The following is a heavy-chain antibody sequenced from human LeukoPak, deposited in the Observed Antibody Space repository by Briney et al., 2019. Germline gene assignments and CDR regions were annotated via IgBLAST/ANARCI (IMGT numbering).Heavy chain of an antibody. CDR3: AREFGIAARRRGSWFDP. CDR2: INAGNGNT. Sequence: ASVKVSCKASGYTFTSYAMNWGRQAPGQRLEWMGWINAGNGNTKYSQKFQGRVTMTRDTSISTAYMELSRLRSDDTAVYYCAREFGIAARRRGSWFDPWGQGTLVTVSS. D-gene: IGHD6-6*01. J-gene: IGHJ5*02. CDR1: GYTFTSYA. V-gene: IGHV1-3*01.